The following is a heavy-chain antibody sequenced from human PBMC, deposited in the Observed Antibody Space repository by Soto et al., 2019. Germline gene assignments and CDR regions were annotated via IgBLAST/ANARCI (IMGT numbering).Heavy chain of an antibody. CDR1: GFTFSSYG. CDR3: AKEKDSVPLDD. J-gene: IGHJ4*02. Sequence: QVQLVESGGGVVQPGRSLRLSCAASGFTFSSYGMQWVRQAPGKGLEWVAGISCDGSNTYYADSVKGRLTISRDNSKSTRDLQMNSLRAEDTAVYYWAKEKDSVPLDDWGQGSLVTVSS. D-gene: IGHD6-19*01. V-gene: IGHV3-30*18. CDR2: ISCDGSNT.